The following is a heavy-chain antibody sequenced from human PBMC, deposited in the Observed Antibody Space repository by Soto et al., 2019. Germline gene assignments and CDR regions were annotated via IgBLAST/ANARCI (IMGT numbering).Heavy chain of an antibody. D-gene: IGHD1-26*01. V-gene: IGHV1-18*01. J-gene: IGHJ5*02. CDR1: GYTFTSYT. CDR3: ARVVGALGHGFDP. CDR2: ISPYNGNT. Sequence: QVQLVQSGAEVKEPGASVKVSCKASGYTFTSYTISWVRQAPGQGLEWMGRISPYNGNTNYAQKLQGRVTMTTDTSTSIAYMEVRSLRSDDTAVYYCARVVGALGHGFDPWGQGTLVTVSS.